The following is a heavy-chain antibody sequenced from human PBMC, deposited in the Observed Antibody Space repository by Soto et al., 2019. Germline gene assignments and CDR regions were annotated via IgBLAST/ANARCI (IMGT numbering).Heavy chain of an antibody. J-gene: IGHJ6*03. CDR1: GFTFSSYS. Sequence: GGSLRLSCAASGFTFSSYSMNWVRQAPGKGLEWVSYISSSSSTIYYADSVKGRFTISRDNAKNSLYLQMNRPRADDTAVYYCARAYNRGGSGNHYMDVWGKGTTVTVSS. CDR3: ARAYNRGGSGNHYMDV. V-gene: IGHV3-48*01. CDR2: ISSSSSTI. D-gene: IGHD3-10*01.